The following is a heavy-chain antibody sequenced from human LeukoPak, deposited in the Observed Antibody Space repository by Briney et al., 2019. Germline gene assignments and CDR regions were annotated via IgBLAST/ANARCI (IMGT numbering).Heavy chain of an antibody. CDR1: GFTFSSYA. V-gene: IGHV3-21*01. CDR3: ARGDPDYCSSTSCWLVYYYYYGMDV. J-gene: IGHJ6*02. D-gene: IGHD2-2*01. CDR2: ISSSSSYI. Sequence: PGGSLRLSCAASGFTFSSYAMNWVRQAPGKGLEWVSSISSSSSYIYYADSVKGRFTISRDNAKNSLYLQMNSLRAEDTAVYYCARGDPDYCSSTSCWLVYYYYYGMDVWGQGTTVTVSS.